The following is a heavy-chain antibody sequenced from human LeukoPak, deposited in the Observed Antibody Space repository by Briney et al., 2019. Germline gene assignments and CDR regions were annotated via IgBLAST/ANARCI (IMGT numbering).Heavy chain of an antibody. J-gene: IGHJ3*02. CDR2: INPSGGST. CDR3: ARDDSTEGAFDI. Sequence: ASVKVSCKASGYTFTSYYMHWVRQAPGQGLERMGIINPSGGSTSYAQKFQGRVTMTRDTSISTAYMELSRLRSDDTAVYYCARDDSTEGAFDIWGQGTMVTVSS. V-gene: IGHV1-46*01. CDR1: GYTFTSYY. D-gene: IGHD2-15*01.